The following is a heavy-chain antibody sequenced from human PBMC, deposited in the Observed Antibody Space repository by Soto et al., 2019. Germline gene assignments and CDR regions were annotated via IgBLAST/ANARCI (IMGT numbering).Heavy chain of an antibody. Sequence: TLCRYSVDFCLHAPGKGLVWVSRINSDGSSTSYADSVKGRFTISRDNAKNTLYLQMNSLRAEDTAVYYCARVWSSSWYYFDYWGQGTLVTVSS. D-gene: IGHD6-13*01. V-gene: IGHV3-74*01. CDR3: ARVWSSSWYYFDY. J-gene: IGHJ4*02. CDR2: INSDGSST. CDR1: TLCRYS.